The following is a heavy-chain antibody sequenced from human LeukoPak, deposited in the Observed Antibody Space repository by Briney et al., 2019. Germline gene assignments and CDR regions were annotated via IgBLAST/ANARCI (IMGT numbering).Heavy chain of an antibody. V-gene: IGHV3-21*01. D-gene: IGHD3-10*01. Sequence: PGGSLRLSCAASGFTFSSYSMNWVRQAPGKGLEWVSSISSSSSYIYYADSVKGRFTISRDNAKNSLYLQMNSLRAEDTAVYYCARVLTIITVRGVISGDTFDIWGQGTMVTVSS. J-gene: IGHJ3*02. CDR2: ISSSSSYI. CDR1: GFTFSSYS. CDR3: ARVLTIITVRGVISGDTFDI.